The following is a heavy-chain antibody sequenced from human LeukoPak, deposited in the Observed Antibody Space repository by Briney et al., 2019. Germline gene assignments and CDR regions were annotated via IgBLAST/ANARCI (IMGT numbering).Heavy chain of an antibody. Sequence: GGSLRLSCAASGFTFSSCGFNWVRQAPGKGLEGVSSIGPTGTDRYYADSVRGRFTISRDNAKNSMYLQMDSLRDEDTAVYYCATETIGRHYDYWGQGTLLTVSS. CDR3: ATETIGRHYDY. CDR1: GFTFSSCG. D-gene: IGHD1-14*01. V-gene: IGHV3-21*01. CDR2: IGPTGTDR. J-gene: IGHJ4*02.